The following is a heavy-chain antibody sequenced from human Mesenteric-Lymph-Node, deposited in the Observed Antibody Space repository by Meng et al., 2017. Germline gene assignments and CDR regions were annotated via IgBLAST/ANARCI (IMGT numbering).Heavy chain of an antibody. V-gene: IGHV4-4*02. CDR1: GGSISSSNW. CDR3: ASFPPPGKQWLVTDY. J-gene: IGHJ4*02. CDR2: IYHSGST. D-gene: IGHD6-19*01. Sequence: GQPQVADPALVIPSGTLSPHCAVSGGSISSSNWWSWVRQPPGKGLEWIGEIYHSGSTNYNPSLKSRVTISVDKSKNQFSLKLSSVTAADTAVYYCASFPPPGKQWLVTDYWGQGTLVTVSS.